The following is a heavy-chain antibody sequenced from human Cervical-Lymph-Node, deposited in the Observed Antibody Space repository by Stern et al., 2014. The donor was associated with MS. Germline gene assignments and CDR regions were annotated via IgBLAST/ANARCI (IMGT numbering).Heavy chain of an antibody. J-gene: IGHJ5*02. CDR2: IRSKASGGTT. CDR1: GFTFGDYA. Sequence: EVQLVESGGGLVQPGRSLRLSCTGSGFTFGDYAMSWFRQAPGKGLEWVGFIRSKASGGTTEYAASVKGRFTISRDDSKSIASLQMNSLKTEDTAVYYCAREKRGSSYGRFDPWGQGTLVTVSS. CDR3: AREKRGSSYGRFDP. V-gene: IGHV3-49*03. D-gene: IGHD5-18*01.